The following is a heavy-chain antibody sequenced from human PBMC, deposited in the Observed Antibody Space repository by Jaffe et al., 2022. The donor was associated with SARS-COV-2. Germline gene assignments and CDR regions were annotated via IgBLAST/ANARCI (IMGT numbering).Heavy chain of an antibody. CDR2: IYHSGST. Sequence: QVQLQESGPGLVKPSGTLSLTCAVSGGSISSSNWWSWVRQPPGKGLEWIGEIYHSGSTNYNPSLKSRVTISVDKSKNQFSLKLSSVTAADTAVYYCARSGVEQLAHLYYYYGMDVWGQGTTVTVSS. D-gene: IGHD6-6*01. J-gene: IGHJ6*02. V-gene: IGHV4-4*02. CDR3: ARSGVEQLAHLYYYYGMDV. CDR1: GGSISSSNW.